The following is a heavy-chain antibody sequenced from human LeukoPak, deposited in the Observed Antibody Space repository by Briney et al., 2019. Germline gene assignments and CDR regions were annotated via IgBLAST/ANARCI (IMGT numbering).Heavy chain of an antibody. D-gene: IGHD6-19*01. CDR3: ARTYSSGWYSSFHYYYYMDV. Sequence: ASVKVSCKASGYTFTSHGISWVRQAPGQGLEWMGWISTYNGNTNYAQKLQGRVSMTTDTSTSTAYMDLRSLRSDDTAVYYCARTYSSGWYSSFHYYYYMDVWGKGTTVTVSS. J-gene: IGHJ6*03. CDR1: GYTFTSHG. CDR2: ISTYNGNT. V-gene: IGHV1-18*01.